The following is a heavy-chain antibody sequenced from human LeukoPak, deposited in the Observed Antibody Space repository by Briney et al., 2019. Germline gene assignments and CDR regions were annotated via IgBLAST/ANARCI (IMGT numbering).Heavy chain of an antibody. V-gene: IGHV1-69*01. CDR2: IIPIFRTP. CDR1: GGTFSSYA. J-gene: IGHJ4*02. Sequence: ASVKVSCKASGGTFSSYAISWVRQAPGQGLEWMGGIIPIFRTPNYAQKFQGRVTVTAEESKSTAYMELSSLRSEDTAVYYCARGGQLGYCSSTSCYRGDYWGQGTLITVSS. CDR3: ARGGQLGYCSSTSCYRGDY. D-gene: IGHD2-2*01.